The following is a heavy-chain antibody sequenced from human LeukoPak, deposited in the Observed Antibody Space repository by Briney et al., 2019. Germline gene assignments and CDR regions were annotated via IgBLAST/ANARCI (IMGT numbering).Heavy chain of an antibody. CDR2: IHYSGST. CDR3: ARSSGYDYDLDY. V-gene: IGHV4-61*01. J-gene: IGHJ4*02. D-gene: IGHD5-12*01. Sequence: PSETLSLTCTVSGDSVSSGSSYWTWIRQPPGKGLEWIGYIHYSGSTNYNPSLKSRVTISVDTSKNQFSLKLSSVTAADTAVYYCARSSGYDYDLDYWGQGTLVTVSS. CDR1: GDSVSSGSSY.